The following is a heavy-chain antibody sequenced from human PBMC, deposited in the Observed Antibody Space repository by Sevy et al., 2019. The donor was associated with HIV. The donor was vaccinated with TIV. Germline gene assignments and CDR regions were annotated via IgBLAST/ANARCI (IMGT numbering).Heavy chain of an antibody. V-gene: IGHV3-7*01. J-gene: IGHJ4*02. Sequence: GGSLRLSCAASGFARKSHWMSWVRQAPGKGLEWVANIKQDGSVKYYVDSVKGRFTISRDNARNLVFLQMSSLTTEDSALYYCVRAIAADASLWGQGTLVTVSS. D-gene: IGHD6-13*01. CDR1: GFARKSHW. CDR3: VRAIAADASL. CDR2: IKQDGSVK.